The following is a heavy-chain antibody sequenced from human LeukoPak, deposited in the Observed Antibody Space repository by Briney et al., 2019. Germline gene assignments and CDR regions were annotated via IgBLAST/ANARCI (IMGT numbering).Heavy chain of an antibody. V-gene: IGHV3-74*01. CDR1: GFTFSSYE. CDR3: ASRSSGYYGY. CDR2: INSDGSST. J-gene: IGHJ4*02. D-gene: IGHD3-22*01. Sequence: GGSLRLSCAASGFTFSSYEMNWVRQAPGKGLEWVSRINSDGSSTSYADSVKGRFTISRDNAKNTLYLQMNSLRAEDTAVYYCASRSSGYYGYWGQGTLVTVSS.